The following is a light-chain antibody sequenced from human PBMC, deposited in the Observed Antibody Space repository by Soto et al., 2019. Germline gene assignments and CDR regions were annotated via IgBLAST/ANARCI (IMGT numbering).Light chain of an antibody. CDR1: QSVSSY. CDR3: QQRSNWPPT. V-gene: IGKV3-11*01. J-gene: IGKJ4*01. Sequence: EIVLTQSPATLSLSPGERATLSCRASQSVSSYLAWYQQKPGQAPRLLIYDASNRATGIPARFSGSGSGTDFTLTISSLEHEDFDVYYCQQRSNWPPTFGGGTKVDIK. CDR2: DAS.